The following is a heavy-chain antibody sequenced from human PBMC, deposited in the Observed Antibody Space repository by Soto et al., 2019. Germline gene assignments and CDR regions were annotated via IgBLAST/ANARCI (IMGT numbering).Heavy chain of an antibody. J-gene: IGHJ4*02. Sequence: SETLSLTCAVSGGSISSSNWWSWVRQPPGKGLEWIGEIYHSGSTNYNPSLKSRVTISVDKSKNQFSLKLSSVTAADTAVYYCARRKDIVLMVYDYWGQGTLVTVSS. D-gene: IGHD2-8*01. CDR1: GGSISSSNW. CDR2: IYHSGST. V-gene: IGHV4-4*02. CDR3: ARRKDIVLMVYDY.